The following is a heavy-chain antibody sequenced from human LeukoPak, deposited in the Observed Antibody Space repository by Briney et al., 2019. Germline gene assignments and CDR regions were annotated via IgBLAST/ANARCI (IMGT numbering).Heavy chain of an antibody. CDR2: IWYDGSNK. D-gene: IGHD6-19*01. CDR3: ARPAVAGIYYFDY. Sequence: GGSLRLSCAASGFTFSSYGMHWVRQAPGKGLEWVAVIWYDGSNKYYADSVKGRFTISRDNSKNTLYLRMNSLRAEDTAVYCCARPAVAGIYYFDYWGQGTLVTVSS. J-gene: IGHJ4*02. CDR1: GFTFSSYG. V-gene: IGHV3-33*01.